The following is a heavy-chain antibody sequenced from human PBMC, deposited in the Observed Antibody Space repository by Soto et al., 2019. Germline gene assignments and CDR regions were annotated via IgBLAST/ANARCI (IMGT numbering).Heavy chain of an antibody. V-gene: IGHV3-7*05. CDR1: GFTFSNYW. D-gene: IGHD3-3*02. J-gene: IGHJ6*02. CDR3: AAILGMDV. Sequence: GESLKISCAVSGFTFSNYWMSWVRQAPGKGLEWVANIKKDGSEKYYVDSVKGRFIISRDNGKKSLYLQMNDLRAEDTAVYYCAAILGMDVWGQGTTVTVSS. CDR2: IKKDGSEK.